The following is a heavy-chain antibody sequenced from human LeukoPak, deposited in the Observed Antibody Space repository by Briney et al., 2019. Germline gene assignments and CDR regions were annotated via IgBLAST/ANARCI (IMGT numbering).Heavy chain of an antibody. Sequence: GGSLRLSCAASGFTFSSYWMHRVRQAPGKGLVWVSRINSDGSSTRYADSVKGRFTISRDNAKNTLYLQMNSLRAEDTAVYYCAAGGEGYFDYWGQGTLVTVSS. J-gene: IGHJ4*02. V-gene: IGHV3-74*01. CDR1: GFTFSSYW. CDR3: AAGGEGYFDY. D-gene: IGHD3-16*01. CDR2: INSDGSST.